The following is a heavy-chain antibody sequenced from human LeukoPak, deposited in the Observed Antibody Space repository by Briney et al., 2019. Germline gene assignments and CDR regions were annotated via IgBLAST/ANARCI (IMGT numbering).Heavy chain of an antibody. D-gene: IGHD4-17*01. CDR2: IWYDGSNR. Sequence: GGSLRLSCAAPGFTFSSYGMHWVRQAPGKGLEWVAVIWYDGSNRYYADSVKGRFTISRDNSKNTVYLQMNSLRAEDTAVYFCARQMRDGDYDYWGQGTLVTVSS. CDR3: ARQMRDGDYDY. CDR1: GFTFSSYG. J-gene: IGHJ4*02. V-gene: IGHV3-33*01.